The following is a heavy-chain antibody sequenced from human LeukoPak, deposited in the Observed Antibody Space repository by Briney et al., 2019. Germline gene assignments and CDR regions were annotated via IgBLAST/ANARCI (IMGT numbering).Heavy chain of an antibody. Sequence: SVKVSCKASGGTFSSYAISWVRQAPGQGLEWMGRIIPILGIANYAQKFQGRVTITADKSTSTAYMELSSLRSEDTAVYYCARDQVAYWDKYWYFDLWGRGTLVTVSS. CDR1: GGTFSSYA. V-gene: IGHV1-69*04. J-gene: IGHJ2*01. D-gene: IGHD1-26*01. CDR2: IIPILGIA. CDR3: ARDQVAYWDKYWYFDL.